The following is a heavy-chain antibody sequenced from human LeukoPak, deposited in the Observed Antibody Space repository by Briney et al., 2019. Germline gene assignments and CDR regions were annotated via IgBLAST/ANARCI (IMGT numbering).Heavy chain of an antibody. CDR3: ATLYDWNDVFDY. Sequence: ASVKVSCKVSGYTLTELSMHWVRQAPGKGLEWMGGFDPGDGETIYAQKFQGRVTMTEDTSTDTAYLELSSLRSEDTAVYYCATLYDWNDVFDYWGQGTLVTVSS. V-gene: IGHV1-24*01. J-gene: IGHJ4*02. D-gene: IGHD1-1*01. CDR1: GYTLTELS. CDR2: FDPGDGET.